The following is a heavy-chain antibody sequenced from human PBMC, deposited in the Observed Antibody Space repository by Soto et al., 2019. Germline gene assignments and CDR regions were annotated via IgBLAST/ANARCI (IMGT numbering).Heavy chain of an antibody. V-gene: IGHV3-30*18. CDR1: GFTFSSYG. CDR3: AKDRWFDP. J-gene: IGHJ5*02. Sequence: VQLVESGGGVVQPGRSLRLSCAACGFTFSSYGMHWVRQAPGKGLEWVAVISYDGSNKYYADSVKGRFTISRDNSKNTLYLQMNSLRAEDTAVYYCAKDRWFDPWGQGTLVTVSS. CDR2: ISYDGSNK.